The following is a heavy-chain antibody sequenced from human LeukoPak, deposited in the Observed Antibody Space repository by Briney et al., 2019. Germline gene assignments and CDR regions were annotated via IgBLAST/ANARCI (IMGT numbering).Heavy chain of an antibody. Sequence: SETLSLTCAVYGGSFSGYYWSWIRQPPGNGLEWIGEINHSGSTNYNPSLKSRVTMSVDTSKNQFSLKLSSVTAADTAVYYCARSAAAGTTPHFDYWGQGTLVTVSS. CDR1: GGSFSGYY. CDR3: ARSAAAGTTPHFDY. V-gene: IGHV4-34*01. CDR2: INHSGST. J-gene: IGHJ4*02. D-gene: IGHD6-13*01.